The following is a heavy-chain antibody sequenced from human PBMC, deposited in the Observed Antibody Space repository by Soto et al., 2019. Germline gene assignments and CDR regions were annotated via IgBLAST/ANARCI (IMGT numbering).Heavy chain of an antibody. V-gene: IGHV4-59*01. Sequence: QVQLQESGPGLVKPSETLSLTCTVSGGSITTSYWSWNRQPPGQGLEWIGYTYHTGDTNYNPSLKSRVTISVDTSKNQFSLRLSTLTAADTAVYYCARGALGGAFDYWGQGALVTVSS. J-gene: IGHJ4*02. CDR1: GGSITTSY. D-gene: IGHD3-16*01. CDR3: ARGALGGAFDY. CDR2: TYHTGDT.